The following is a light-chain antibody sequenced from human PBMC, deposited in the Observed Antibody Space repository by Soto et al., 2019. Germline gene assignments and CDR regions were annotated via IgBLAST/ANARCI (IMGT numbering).Light chain of an antibody. CDR1: QSVSSN. J-gene: IGKJ1*01. Sequence: EIVITQSPATLSLSPGERATLSCRASQSVSSNLAWYQQKPGQAPRLLIYGASSRATGIPDRFSGSGSGTEFTLTISSLQSEDFAVYYCQQYHNWPAFGQGTKVDI. CDR3: QQYHNWPA. V-gene: IGKV3D-15*01. CDR2: GAS.